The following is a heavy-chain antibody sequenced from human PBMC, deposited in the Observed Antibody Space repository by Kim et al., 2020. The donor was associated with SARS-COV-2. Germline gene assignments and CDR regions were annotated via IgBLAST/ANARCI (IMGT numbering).Heavy chain of an antibody. D-gene: IGHD1-26*01. CDR3: ARGLGVGATQYFDS. J-gene: IGHJ4*02. V-gene: IGHV1-8*01. CDR2: MSPHNDNA. CDR1: GYTFKTYD. Sequence: ASVKVSCKASGYTFKTYDINWVRQAAGQGLEWMGWMSPHNDNAGYAQKFQGRVIMTNDISITTADMELSGLTSEDTAIYYCARGLGVGATQYFDSWGQGTLVTVSS.